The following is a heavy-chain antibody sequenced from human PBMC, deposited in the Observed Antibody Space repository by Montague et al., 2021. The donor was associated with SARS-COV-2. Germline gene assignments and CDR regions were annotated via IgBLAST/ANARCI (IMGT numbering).Heavy chain of an antibody. Sequence: SGSTNYNPSLKSRVTISVDTSKNQFSLKLSSVTAEDTAVYYCARGMHYYDSSGYYCDYWGQGTRVTVYS. V-gene: IGHV4-59*09. D-gene: IGHD3-22*01. CDR2: SGST. J-gene: IGHJ4*02. CDR3: ARGMHYYDSSGYYCDY.